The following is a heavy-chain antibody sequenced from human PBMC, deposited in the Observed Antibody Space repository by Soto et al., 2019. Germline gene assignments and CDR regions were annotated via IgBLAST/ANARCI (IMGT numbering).Heavy chain of an antibody. V-gene: IGHV3-7*01. CDR1: GFTFSSYW. Sequence: PGGSLRLSCAASGFTFSSYWMSWVRQAPGKGLEWVANIKQDGSEKYYVDSVKGRFTISRDNAKNSLYLQMNSLRAEDTAVYYCARDRAGGLYYGMDVWGQGTTVTVSS. J-gene: IGHJ6*02. D-gene: IGHD3-10*01. CDR2: IKQDGSEK. CDR3: ARDRAGGLYYGMDV.